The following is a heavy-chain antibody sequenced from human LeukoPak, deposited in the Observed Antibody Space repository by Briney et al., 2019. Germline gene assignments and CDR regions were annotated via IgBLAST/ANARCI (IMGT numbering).Heavy chain of an antibody. J-gene: IGHJ4*02. CDR2: ISGYNGNT. D-gene: IGHD6-19*01. V-gene: IGHV1-18*01. Sequence: ASVKVSCKASGGTFSNYAITWVRQAPGQGLEWMGWISGYNGNTNYAQKLQDRVTMTTDTSTSTAYMKLRSLRSDDTAVYYCARGVAGNFDYWGQGTLVTVSS. CDR3: ARGVAGNFDY. CDR1: GGTFSNYA.